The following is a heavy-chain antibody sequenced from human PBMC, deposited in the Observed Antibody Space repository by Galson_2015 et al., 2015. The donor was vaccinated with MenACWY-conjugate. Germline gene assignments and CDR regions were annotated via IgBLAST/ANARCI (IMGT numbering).Heavy chain of an antibody. CDR1: GFPFGDYL. CDR3: TRDKYGDYAFDY. J-gene: IGHJ4*02. Sequence: SLRLSCATSGFPFGDYLMTWFRQAPGRGLEWVGFIRGKDNGWTAEYAASVKGRFTISRDDSRSIAYLQMNSLRTDDTAVYYCTRDKYGDYAFDYWGQGTLVTVSS. D-gene: IGHD4-17*01. CDR2: IRGKDNGWTA. V-gene: IGHV3-49*03.